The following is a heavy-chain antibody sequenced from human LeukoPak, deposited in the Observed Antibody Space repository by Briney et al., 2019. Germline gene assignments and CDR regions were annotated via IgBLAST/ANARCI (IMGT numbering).Heavy chain of an antibody. Sequence: PSETLSLTCAVSGGSISSSNWWSGVRQPPGKGREGIGEIYHSGSTNYNPSLHTRVTISVDKSTNQFSLKLSSVTAADTAVYYCARTYYDILTGYFYGMDVWGKGTTVTVSS. D-gene: IGHD3-9*01. V-gene: IGHV4-4*02. CDR3: ARTYYDILTGYFYGMDV. J-gene: IGHJ6*04. CDR1: GGSISSSNW. CDR2: IYHSGST.